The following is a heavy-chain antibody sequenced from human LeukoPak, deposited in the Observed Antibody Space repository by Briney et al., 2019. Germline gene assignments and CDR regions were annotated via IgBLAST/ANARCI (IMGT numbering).Heavy chain of an antibody. CDR3: ARHDFWSGSTYYFDY. D-gene: IGHD3-3*01. CDR1: GGTFSSYA. V-gene: IGHV1-69*06. CDR2: IIPIFGTA. Sequence: ASVKVSCKASGGTFSSYAISWVRQAPGQGLEWMGGIIPIFGTANYAQKFQGRVTITADKSTSTAYMELSSLRSEDTAVYYCARHDFWSGSTYYFDYWGQGTLVTVSS. J-gene: IGHJ4*02.